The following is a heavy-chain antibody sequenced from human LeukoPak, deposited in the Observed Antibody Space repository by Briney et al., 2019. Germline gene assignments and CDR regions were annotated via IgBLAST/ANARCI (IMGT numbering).Heavy chain of an antibody. CDR1: GGSISSSSYY. J-gene: IGHJ4*02. V-gene: IGHV4-39*01. D-gene: IGHD6-19*01. CDR3: ARHSSGWYGDY. Sequence: SETLSLTCTVSGGSISSSSYYWGWIRQPPGKGLEWIGSIYYSGSTYYNPSLKSRVTISVDTSKNQFSLKPSSVTAADTAVYYCARHSSGWYGDYWGQGTLVTVSS. CDR2: IYYSGST.